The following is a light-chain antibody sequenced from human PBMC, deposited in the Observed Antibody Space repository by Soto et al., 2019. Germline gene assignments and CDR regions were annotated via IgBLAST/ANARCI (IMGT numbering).Light chain of an antibody. CDR1: SSDVGGYNY. Sequence: QSALTQPASVSGSPGQSITISCTGTSSDVGGYNYVSWYQHHPGKAPKLVISEVSNRPSGVSHRFSGSRSGNTASLTISGLQAEDEADYYCSSYTSSTTPVFGGGTKLTVL. CDR2: EVS. V-gene: IGLV2-14*01. J-gene: IGLJ3*02. CDR3: SSYTSSTTPV.